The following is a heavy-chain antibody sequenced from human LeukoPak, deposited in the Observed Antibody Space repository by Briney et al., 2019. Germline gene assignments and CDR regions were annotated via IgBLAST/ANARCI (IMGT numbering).Heavy chain of an antibody. CDR2: INYSGST. CDR3: ARGEPGAATPPRDSSSPRPGYYYYMDV. CDR1: VGSFSGYY. V-gene: IGHV4-34*01. D-gene: IGHD6-6*01. Sequence: SETLSLTCAVYVGSFSGYYWSWIRQPPGKGVEGIGEINYSGSTNYNPSLKSRVTRSVDTSKNQFSLKLSSVTAADTAVYYCARGEPGAATPPRDSSSPRPGYYYYMDVWGKGTTVTVSS. J-gene: IGHJ6*03.